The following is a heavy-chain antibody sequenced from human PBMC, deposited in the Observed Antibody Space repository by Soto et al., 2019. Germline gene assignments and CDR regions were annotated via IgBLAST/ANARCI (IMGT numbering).Heavy chain of an antibody. CDR2: IYYSGST. CDR1: GGSISSGGYY. J-gene: IGHJ5*02. Sequence: SETLSLTCSVSGGSISSGGYYWIWIRQHPGKGLEWIGYIYYSGSTYYNPSLKSRVTISVDTSKNQFSLKLSSVTAADTAVYYCASTYYGSGSYYNPTNWFDPWGQGTLVTVSS. V-gene: IGHV4-31*03. CDR3: ASTYYGSGSYYNPTNWFDP. D-gene: IGHD3-10*01.